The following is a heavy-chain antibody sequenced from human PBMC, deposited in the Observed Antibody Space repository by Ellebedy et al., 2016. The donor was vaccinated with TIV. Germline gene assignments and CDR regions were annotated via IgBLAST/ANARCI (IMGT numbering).Heavy chain of an antibody. J-gene: IGHJ4*02. Sequence: MPSETLSLTCTVSGGSISSYYWSWIRQPAGKGLEWIGRIYTSGSTNYNPSLKSRVTMSVDTSKNQFSLKLSSVTAADTAVYYCAREIVVVAAGIFDYWGQGTLVTVSS. CDR2: IYTSGST. V-gene: IGHV4-4*07. D-gene: IGHD2-15*01. CDR3: AREIVVVAAGIFDY. CDR1: GGSISSYY.